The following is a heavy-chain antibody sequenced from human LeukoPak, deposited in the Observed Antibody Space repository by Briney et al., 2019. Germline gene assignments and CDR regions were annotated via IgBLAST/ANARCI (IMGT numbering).Heavy chain of an antibody. Sequence: GGSLRLSCAASGFTVSSNYMSWVRQAPGKGLEWVSVIYSGGSTYYADSVKGRFTISRHNSKSTLYLQMNSLRAEDTAVYYCARQGAHYGMDVWGQGTTVTVSS. D-gene: IGHD1-26*01. CDR1: GFTVSSNY. J-gene: IGHJ6*02. CDR3: ARQGAHYGMDV. CDR2: IYSGGST. V-gene: IGHV3-53*04.